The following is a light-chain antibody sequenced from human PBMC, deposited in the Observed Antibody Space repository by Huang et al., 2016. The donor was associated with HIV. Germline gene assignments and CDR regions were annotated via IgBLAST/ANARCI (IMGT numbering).Light chain of an antibody. CDR3: QQYNDWPRT. V-gene: IGKV3-15*01. CDR2: GAS. CDR1: QSVSSN. Sequence: EIVMTQSPDTLSVSPGERVTLSCRASQSVSSNLAWYRQNPGQAPWLLIYGASTRATGVPARFSGSGSGTEFTLTISSLQSEDFAVYYCQQYNDWPRTFGHGSKVEI. J-gene: IGKJ1*01.